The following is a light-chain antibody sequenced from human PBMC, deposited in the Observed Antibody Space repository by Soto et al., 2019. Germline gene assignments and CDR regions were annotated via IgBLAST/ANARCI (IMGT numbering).Light chain of an antibody. Sequence: EVVLTQSPGTLSLSPGERATLSCRASQSVTSSYLAWYQQKPGQAPRLLIYGASTRATGIPDRFSASGSGTDVTLTISRLEPEDFSVYYCQQHGSSPCTFGPGTKVDIK. CDR1: QSVTSSY. V-gene: IGKV3-20*01. CDR3: QQHGSSPCT. J-gene: IGKJ3*01. CDR2: GAS.